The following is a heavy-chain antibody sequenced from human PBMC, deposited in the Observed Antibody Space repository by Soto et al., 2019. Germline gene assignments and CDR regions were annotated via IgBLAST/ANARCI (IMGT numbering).Heavy chain of an antibody. Sequence: GGSLRLSCAASGFTFSSYSMNWVRQAPGKGLEWVSSISSSSSYIYYADSVKGRFTISRDNAKNSLYLQLNSLRAEDTAVYYCARVVGFDFWSDGGWFDPWGQGTLVTVSS. D-gene: IGHD3-3*01. CDR2: ISSSSSYI. V-gene: IGHV3-21*01. J-gene: IGHJ5*02. CDR3: ARVVGFDFWSDGGWFDP. CDR1: GFTFSSYS.